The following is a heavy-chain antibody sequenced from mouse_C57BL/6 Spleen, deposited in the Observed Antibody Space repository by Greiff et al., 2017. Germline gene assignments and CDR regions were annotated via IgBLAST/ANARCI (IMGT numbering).Heavy chain of an antibody. CDR2: LYPGNGGT. Sequence: VQLQQSGPELVKPGASVKISCKASGYTFTDYYMNWVKQRPGQGLEWIGWLYPGNGGTYYNEKFKGKATLTVDKSSSTAYMLLSSLTSEDAAVYFCAGSRYVGNTYYFDYWGQGTTLTVSS. CDR1: GYTFTDYY. J-gene: IGHJ2*01. V-gene: IGHV1-75*01. D-gene: IGHD1-1*01. CDR3: AGSRYVGNTYYFDY.